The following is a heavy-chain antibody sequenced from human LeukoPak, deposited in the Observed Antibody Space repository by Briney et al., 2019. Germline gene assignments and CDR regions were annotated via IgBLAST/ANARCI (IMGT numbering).Heavy chain of an antibody. CDR2: IRYDGSNE. J-gene: IGHJ4*02. D-gene: IGHD6-19*01. CDR3: AKVLGLYASGRYFPDY. V-gene: IGHV3-30*02. CDR1: GVTFSNYG. Sequence: GGSLRLSCAASGVTFSNYGIKWVRQAPGKGLEWVAFIRYDGSNEFYGDFVKGRFTISRDNSKNTLYLQMNSLRPEDTAVYYCAKVLGLYASGRYFPDYWGQGTLVTVSS.